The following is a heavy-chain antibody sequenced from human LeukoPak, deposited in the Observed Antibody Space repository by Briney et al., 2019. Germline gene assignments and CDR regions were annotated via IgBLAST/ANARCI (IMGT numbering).Heavy chain of an antibody. Sequence: SETLSLTCAVYGGSFSGYYWSWIRQPPGKGLEWIGEINHSGSTNYNPSLKSRVTISVDTSKNQFSLKLSSVTAADTAVYYCARVRSLVRYYYYGMDVWRQGTTVTVSS. V-gene: IGHV4-34*01. J-gene: IGHJ6*02. CDR3: ARVRSLVRYYYYGMDV. CDR2: INHSGST. D-gene: IGHD3-16*02. CDR1: GGSFSGYY.